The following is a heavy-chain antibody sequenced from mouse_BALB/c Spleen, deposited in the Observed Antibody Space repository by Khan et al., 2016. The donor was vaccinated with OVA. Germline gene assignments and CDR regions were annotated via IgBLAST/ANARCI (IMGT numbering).Heavy chain of an antibody. CDR1: GFTLSRYA. CDR2: ISSGGTYT. J-gene: IGHJ4*01. D-gene: IGHD2-3*01. CDR3: ARSDGYYGRGAMDY. V-gene: IGHV5-9-3*01. Sequence: EVELVESGGGLVKPGGSLKVSCAVSGFTLSRYAMSWVRQTPEKRLEWVATISSGGTYTYYPDSVKGRFTISRDNAENILYLQMSSLRSEDTAMYYCARSDGYYGRGAMDYWGQGTSVTVSS.